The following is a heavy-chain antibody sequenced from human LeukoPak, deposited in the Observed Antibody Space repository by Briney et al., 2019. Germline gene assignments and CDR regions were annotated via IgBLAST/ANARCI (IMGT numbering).Heavy chain of an antibody. J-gene: IGHJ6*03. CDR1: GGSISSSSYY. V-gene: IGHV4-39*07. CDR2: IYYSGST. D-gene: IGHD3-3*01. Sequence: SETLSLTCTVSGGSISSSSYYWGWIRQPPGKGLEWIGSIYYSGSTYYNPSLKSRVTISVDTSKNQFSLKLSSVTAADTAVYYCARETYDFWSGYYSPYYYYSMAVWGKGTTVTVSS. CDR3: ARETYDFWSGYYSPYYYYSMAV.